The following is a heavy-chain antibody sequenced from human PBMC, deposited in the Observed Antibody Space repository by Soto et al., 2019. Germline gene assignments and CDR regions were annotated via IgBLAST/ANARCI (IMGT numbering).Heavy chain of an antibody. CDR2: IYSTGNT. CDR3: RRTSRYSTHV. CDR1: GDFIRRIAYF. J-gene: IGHJ6*02. Sequence: SQKFSLPNTVSGDFIRRIAYFVWRLLPPGKGLEWIGSIYSTGNTYYNPSLNSQVTISVDTSKNHFSLNVISVTAADTAVNYCRRTSRYSTHVWGQGTTVTVS. D-gene: IGHD2-2*01. V-gene: IGHV4-39*01.